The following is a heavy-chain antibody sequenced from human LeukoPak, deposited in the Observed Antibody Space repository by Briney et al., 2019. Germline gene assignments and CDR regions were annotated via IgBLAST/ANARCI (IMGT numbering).Heavy chain of an antibody. J-gene: IGHJ6*03. CDR3: AREEVSLVATITGYYYYYYMDV. D-gene: IGHD5-12*01. V-gene: IGHV3-53*01. CDR1: GFTVSSNY. Sequence: GGSLRLSCAASGFTVSSNYMSWVRQAPGKGLKWVSVIYSGGSTYYADSVKGRFTISRDNSKNTLYLQMNSLRAEDTAVYYCAREEVSLVATITGYYYYYYMDVWGKGTTVTVSS. CDR2: IYSGGST.